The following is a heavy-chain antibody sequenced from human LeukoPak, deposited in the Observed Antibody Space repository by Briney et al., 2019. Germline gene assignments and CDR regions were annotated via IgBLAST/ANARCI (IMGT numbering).Heavy chain of an antibody. CDR2: ISAYNGNT. V-gene: IGHV1-18*01. CDR3: AMGRRKGYCSRTSCYGVYYYYYYGMDV. CDR1: GYTFTSYG. D-gene: IGHD2-2*01. J-gene: IGHJ6*02. Sequence: GASVKVSCKASGYTFTSYGISWVRQAPGQGLEWIGWISAYNGNTNYAQKLQGRVTMTTDTSTSTAYMELRSLRSDDTAVYYCAMGRRKGYCSRTSCYGVYYYYYYGMDVWGQGTTVTVSS.